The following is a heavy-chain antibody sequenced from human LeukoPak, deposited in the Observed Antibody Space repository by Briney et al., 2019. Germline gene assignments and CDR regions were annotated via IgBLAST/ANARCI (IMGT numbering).Heavy chain of an antibody. J-gene: IGHJ6*03. CDR1: GFTFSSYG. Sequence: GGSLRLSCAASGFTFSSYGRHWVRQAPGKGLEWVAFIRYDGSNKYYADSVKGRFTISRDNSKNTLYLQMKSLRAEDTAVYYCARDKRVRGVIYYYYYMDVWGKGTTVTISS. CDR3: ARDKRVRGVIYYYYYMDV. V-gene: IGHV3-30*02. CDR2: IRYDGSNK. D-gene: IGHD3-10*01.